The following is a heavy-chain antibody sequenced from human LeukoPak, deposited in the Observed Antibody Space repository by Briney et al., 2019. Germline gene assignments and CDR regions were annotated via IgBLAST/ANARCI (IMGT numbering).Heavy chain of an antibody. J-gene: IGHJ1*01. D-gene: IGHD4-17*01. V-gene: IGHV4-34*01. Sequence: PSETLSLTFAVYGGSFSGYYWSWIRQPPGKGLEWIGEINHRGSTNYNPSLKSRVTLSVDPSKNQFSLKLTSVTAADAAVYYCARGGYGDYAEYFRHWGQGTLVTVSS. CDR1: GGSFSGYY. CDR2: INHRGST. CDR3: ARGGYGDYAEYFRH.